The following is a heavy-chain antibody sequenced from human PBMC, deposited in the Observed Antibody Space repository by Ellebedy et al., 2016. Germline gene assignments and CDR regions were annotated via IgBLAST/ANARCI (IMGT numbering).Heavy chain of an antibody. CDR1: GGSISSYY. V-gene: IGHV4-59*08. Sequence: SETLSLTCTVSGGSISSYYWSWIRQPPGKGLEWIGYIYYSGSTNYNPSLKSRVTISVDTSKNQFSLKLSSVTAADTAVYYCARHQAHANWGRRPDAFDIWGQGTMVTVSS. CDR3: ARHQAHANWGRRPDAFDI. D-gene: IGHD7-27*01. J-gene: IGHJ3*02. CDR2: IYYSGST.